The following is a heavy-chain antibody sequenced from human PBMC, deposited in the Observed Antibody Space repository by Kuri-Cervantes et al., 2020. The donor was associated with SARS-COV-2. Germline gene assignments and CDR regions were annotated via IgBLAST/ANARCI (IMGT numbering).Heavy chain of an antibody. CDR2: IYYSGST. J-gene: IGHJ6*03. CDR3: ARGVVITSYYYYMDV. Sequence: SETLSLTCTVSGGSISSHYWSWIRQPPGKGLEWIGYIYYSGSTNYNPSLKSRVTMSVDTSKNQFSLKLSSVTAADTAVYYCARGVVITSYYYYMDVWGKGTTVTVSS. D-gene: IGHD3-3*01. V-gene: IGHV4-59*11. CDR1: GGSISSHY.